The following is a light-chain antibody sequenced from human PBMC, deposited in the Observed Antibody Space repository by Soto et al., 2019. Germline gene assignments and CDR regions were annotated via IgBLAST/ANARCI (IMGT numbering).Light chain of an antibody. CDR1: SSNIGGNS. Sequence: QSVLTQPPSVSAAPGQKVTISCSGSSSNIGGNSVSWYQQLPGTAPKLLIYDDNKRPSGIPDRFSGSKSGTSATLGITGFQTGDEADHYCGSWDSRLSDYLFGNGTKVTVX. CDR3: GSWDSRLSDYL. CDR2: DDN. J-gene: IGLJ1*01. V-gene: IGLV1-51*01.